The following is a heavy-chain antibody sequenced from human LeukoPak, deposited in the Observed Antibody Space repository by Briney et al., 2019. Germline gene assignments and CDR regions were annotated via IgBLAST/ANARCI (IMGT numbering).Heavy chain of an antibody. J-gene: IGHJ4*02. D-gene: IGHD6-25*01. CDR1: GGSISSCCYY. V-gene: IGHV4-39*01. CDR3: AGIGPAANVDY. Sequence: SETLSLTCTVSGGSISSCCYYWGRIRQRPGQGLEWFGSINYSGSTYYNPSLKSRVTISVDTSKNQFSLKLSSVTAADTAVYYCAGIGPAANVDYWGQGTLVTVSS. CDR2: INYSGST.